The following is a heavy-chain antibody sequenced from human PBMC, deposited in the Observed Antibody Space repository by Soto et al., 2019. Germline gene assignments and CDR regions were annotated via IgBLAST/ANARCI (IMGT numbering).Heavy chain of an antibody. D-gene: IGHD3-3*01. CDR2: IKSKTDGGTT. CDR3: TTPGYDFWSGSKHPYYYYGMDV. CDR1: GFTFSNAW. V-gene: IGHV3-15*01. Sequence: PGGSLRLSCAASGFTFSNAWMSWVRQAPGKGLEWVGRIKSKTDGGTTDYAAPVKGRFTISRDDSKNTLYLQMNSLKTEDTAVYYCTTPGYDFWSGSKHPYYYYGMDVWGQGTTVTVSS. J-gene: IGHJ6*02.